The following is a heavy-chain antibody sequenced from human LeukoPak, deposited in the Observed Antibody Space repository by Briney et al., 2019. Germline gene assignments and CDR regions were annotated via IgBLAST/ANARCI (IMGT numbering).Heavy chain of an antibody. J-gene: IGHJ4*02. CDR3: ARDGVLRYFDWLTN. CDR1: GFTFSSYA. CDR2: IKQDGSEK. D-gene: IGHD3-9*01. Sequence: GRSLRLSCAASGFTFSSYAMHWVRQAPGKGLEWVANIKQDGSEKYYVDSVKGRFTISRDNAKNSLYLQMNSLRAEDTAVYYCARDGVLRYFDWLTNWGQGTLVTVSS. V-gene: IGHV3-7*01.